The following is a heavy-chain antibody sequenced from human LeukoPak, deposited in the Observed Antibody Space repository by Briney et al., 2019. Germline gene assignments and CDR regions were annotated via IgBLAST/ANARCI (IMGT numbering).Heavy chain of an antibody. J-gene: IGHJ6*02. CDR1: GGSISSYY. Sequence: PSETLSLTCTVSGGSISSYYWSWIRQTPGKGLEWIGDIHYTGTTKYNPSLKSRVTISIDTSKNQFSLKLSSVTAADTAVYYCASSLKPPAANWGAYYYYGMDVWGQGTTVTVSS. CDR2: IHYTGTT. CDR3: ASSLKPPAANWGAYYYYGMDV. D-gene: IGHD7-27*01. V-gene: IGHV4-59*08.